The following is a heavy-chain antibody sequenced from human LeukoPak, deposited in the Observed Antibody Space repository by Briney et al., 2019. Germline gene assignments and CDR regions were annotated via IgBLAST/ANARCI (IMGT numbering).Heavy chain of an antibody. D-gene: IGHD3-10*01. CDR2: IKSKTDGGTT. Sequence: GGSLRLSCAASGFTFSNAWMSWVRQAPGKGLEWVGRIKSKTDGGTTDYAAPVKGRFTISRDDSKNTLYLQMNSLRVEDTAVYYCASVLWFGGIFFDYWGQGTLVTVSS. CDR3: ASVLWFGGIFFDY. V-gene: IGHV3-15*01. CDR1: GFTFSNAW. J-gene: IGHJ4*02.